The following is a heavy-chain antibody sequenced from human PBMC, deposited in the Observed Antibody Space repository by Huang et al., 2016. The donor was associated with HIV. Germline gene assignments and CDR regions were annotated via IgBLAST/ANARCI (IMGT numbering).Heavy chain of an antibody. J-gene: IGHJ3*01. V-gene: IGHV1-8*01. Sequence: QIQLAQSGAEVKKPGASVKVSCKASGYTFTNYDINWVRQASGQGIGWRVGMNPKSGNVGYTKKFQGRVAILRNSSINTSYLEVTSLTSEDTAVYYCARGFGINYNHEAFDVWGQGTMVTVSS. CDR3: ARGFGINYNHEAFDV. CDR2: MNPKSGNV. D-gene: IGHD3-10*01. CDR1: GYTFTNYD.